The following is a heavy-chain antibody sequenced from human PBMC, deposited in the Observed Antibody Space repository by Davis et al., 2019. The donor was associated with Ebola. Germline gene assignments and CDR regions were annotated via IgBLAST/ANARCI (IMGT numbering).Heavy chain of an antibody. CDR1: GFTFSGSA. CDR2: IRSKANSYAT. Sequence: GESLKISCAASGFTFSGSAMHWVRQASGKGLEWVGRIRSKANSYATAYAASVKGRFTISRDDSKNTAYLQMNSLKTEDTAVYCCTSSSPDYWGQGTLVTVSS. D-gene: IGHD6-6*01. J-gene: IGHJ4*02. V-gene: IGHV3-73*01. CDR3: TSSSPDY.